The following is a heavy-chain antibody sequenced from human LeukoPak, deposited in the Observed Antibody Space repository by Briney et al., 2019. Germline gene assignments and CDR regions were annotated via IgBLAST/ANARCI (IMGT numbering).Heavy chain of an antibody. Sequence: GGSLRLSCAASVFTFSSYSMNWARQAPGKGLEWVSYISISSSTIYYADSVKGRFTISRDNAKNSLYLQMNSLRAEDTAVYYCARNGIFSTFDIWGQGTMVIVSS. CDR2: ISISSSTI. J-gene: IGHJ3*02. CDR3: ARNGIFSTFDI. V-gene: IGHV3-48*01. CDR1: VFTFSSYS. D-gene: IGHD1-26*01.